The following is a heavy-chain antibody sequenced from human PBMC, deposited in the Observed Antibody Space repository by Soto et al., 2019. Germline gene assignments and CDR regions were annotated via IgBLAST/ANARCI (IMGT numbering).Heavy chain of an antibody. Sequence: QVQLVQSGAEVKKPGASVKVSCKASGYTFSSYGISWGRQAPGQGLEWMGWISAYKGNTNYAQKLQGRVTMTTDTSTSTAYMELRSLRSDDTAVYYGARVTYYDILSAQGYFDYWGQGTLVTVSS. V-gene: IGHV1-18*01. CDR1: GYTFSSYG. CDR3: ARVTYYDILSAQGYFDY. J-gene: IGHJ4*02. D-gene: IGHD3-9*01. CDR2: ISAYKGNT.